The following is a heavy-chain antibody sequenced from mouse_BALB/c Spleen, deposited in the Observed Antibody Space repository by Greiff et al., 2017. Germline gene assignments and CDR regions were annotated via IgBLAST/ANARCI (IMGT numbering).Heavy chain of an antibody. CDR2: ISYDGSN. Sequence: ESGPGLVKPSQSLSLTCSVTGYSITSGYYWNWIRQFPGNKLEWMGYISYDGSNNYNPSLKNRISITRDTSKNQFFLKLNSVTTEDTATYYCAREGGMITGNYFDYWGQGTTLTVSS. CDR1: GYSITSGYY. V-gene: IGHV3-6*02. J-gene: IGHJ2*01. CDR3: AREGGMITGNYFDY. D-gene: IGHD2-4*01.